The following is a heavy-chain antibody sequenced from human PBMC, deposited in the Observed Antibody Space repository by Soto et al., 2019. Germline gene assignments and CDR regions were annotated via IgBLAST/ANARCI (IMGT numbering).Heavy chain of an antibody. V-gene: IGHV3-30*18. Sequence: QVQLVESGGGVVQPGRSLRLSCAASGFTFSSYGMHWVRQAPGKGLEWVAVISYDGSNKYYADSVKGRFTISRDNSKNTLYLQMNSLRAEDTAVYYCVKEAGDVNWFDPWGQGTLVTVSS. CDR1: GFTFSSYG. J-gene: IGHJ5*02. CDR2: ISYDGSNK. CDR3: VKEAGDVNWFDP. D-gene: IGHD7-27*01.